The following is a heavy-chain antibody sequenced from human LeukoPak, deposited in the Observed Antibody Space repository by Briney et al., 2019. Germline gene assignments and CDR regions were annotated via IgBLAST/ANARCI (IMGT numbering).Heavy chain of an antibody. CDR1: GFTFSSYG. CDR3: AKSSPSMLRGVLPTPFDY. Sequence: PGGTLRLSCAASGFTFSSYGMSWVRQAPGKGLEWVSGISWNSGSIGYADSVKGRFTISRDNAKNSLYLQMNSLRAEDTALYYCAKSSPSMLRGVLPTPFDYWGQGTLVTVSS. D-gene: IGHD3-10*01. J-gene: IGHJ4*02. V-gene: IGHV3-9*01. CDR2: ISWNSGSI.